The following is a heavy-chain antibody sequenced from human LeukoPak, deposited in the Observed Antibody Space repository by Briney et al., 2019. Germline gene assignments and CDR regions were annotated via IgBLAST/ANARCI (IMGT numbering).Heavy chain of an antibody. Sequence: GGSLRLPCAASGFTFSTYGMHWVRQPPGKGLEWVAVIWSDGSNEYYADSVKGRFTISRDNSKNTLYLQMNSLRAEDTAVYYCAKDSENGVADYWGQGTLVTVSS. J-gene: IGHJ4*02. CDR2: IWSDGSNE. V-gene: IGHV3-33*06. CDR1: GFTFSTYG. CDR3: AKDSENGVADY. D-gene: IGHD1-1*01.